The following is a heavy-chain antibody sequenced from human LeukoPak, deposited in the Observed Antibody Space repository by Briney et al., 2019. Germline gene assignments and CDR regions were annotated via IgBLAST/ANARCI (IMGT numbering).Heavy chain of an antibody. D-gene: IGHD1-1*01. V-gene: IGHV3-30*18. CDR3: MNGMRSGTWDEWHY. CDR2: ISNDGSRT. Sequence: PGGSLRLSCAASGFSFSTYGMHWVRQAPGKGLEWVTGISNDGSRTYYADSMKGRFTISRDNSKNTLFLYMDSLRAEDAAVYYCMNGMRSGTWDEWHYWGQGTLVTVSS. J-gene: IGHJ4*02. CDR1: GFSFSTYG.